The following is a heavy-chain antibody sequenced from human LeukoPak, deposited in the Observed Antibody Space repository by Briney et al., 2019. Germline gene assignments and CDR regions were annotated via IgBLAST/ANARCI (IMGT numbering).Heavy chain of an antibody. Sequence: ASVKVSCKASGYTFTGYYMHWVRQAPGQGLEWMGWINPNSGGTNYAQKFQGRVTMTRDTSISTAYMELSRLRSDATAVYYCARVITIFGVVIRCPDYWGQGTLVTVSS. CDR1: GYTFTGYY. J-gene: IGHJ4*02. CDR2: INPNSGGT. CDR3: ARVITIFGVVIRCPDY. D-gene: IGHD3-3*01. V-gene: IGHV1-2*02.